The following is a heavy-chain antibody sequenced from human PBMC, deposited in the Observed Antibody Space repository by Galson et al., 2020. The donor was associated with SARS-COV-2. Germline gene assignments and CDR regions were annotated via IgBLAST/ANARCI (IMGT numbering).Heavy chain of an antibody. CDR1: GYSFTSYW. J-gene: IGHJ6*02. Sequence: KIGESLKISCKGSGYSFTSYWIGWVRQMPGKGLEWMGNIYPGDSDTRYSPSFQGQVTISADKSISTAYLQWSSLKASDTAMYYCARHKKHCSSTSCYASYYYGMDVWGQGTTVTVSS. CDR2: IYPGDSDT. D-gene: IGHD2-2*01. CDR3: ARHKKHCSSTSCYASYYYGMDV. V-gene: IGHV5-51*01.